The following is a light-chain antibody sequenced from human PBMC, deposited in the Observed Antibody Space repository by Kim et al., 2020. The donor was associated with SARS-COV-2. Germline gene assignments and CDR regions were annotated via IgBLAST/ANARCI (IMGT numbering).Light chain of an antibody. CDR1: SRDVGGYNY. V-gene: IGLV2-14*03. Sequence: GQSITISCTGTSRDVGGYNYVYWYQQHPGKAPKLMIYDVSNRPSGVSNRFSGSKSGNTASLTISGLQAEDEADYYCSSYTSSSTVVFGGGTQLTVL. J-gene: IGLJ2*01. CDR2: DVS. CDR3: SSYTSSSTVV.